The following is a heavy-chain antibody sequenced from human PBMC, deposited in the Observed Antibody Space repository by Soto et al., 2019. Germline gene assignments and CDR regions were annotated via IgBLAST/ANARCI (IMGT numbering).Heavy chain of an antibody. V-gene: IGHV4-34*01. CDR2: INHSGST. D-gene: IGHD5-18*01. J-gene: IGHJ6*02. CDR1: GGSFSGYY. Sequence: SETLSLTCAVYGGSFSGYYWSWIRQPPGKGLEWIGEINHSGSTNYNPSLKSRATISVDTSKNQFSLKLSSVTAADTAVYYCASLRRNRYSYGTYYYYGMDVWGQGTTVTVSS. CDR3: ASLRRNRYSYGTYYYYGMDV.